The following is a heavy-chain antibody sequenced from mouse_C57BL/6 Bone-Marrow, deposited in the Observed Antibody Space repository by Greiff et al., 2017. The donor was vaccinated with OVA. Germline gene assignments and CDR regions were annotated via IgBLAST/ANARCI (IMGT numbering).Heavy chain of an antibody. J-gene: IGHJ3*01. CDR3: ARPGDYDGVSFPY. Sequence: VQRVESGAELVKPGASVKLSCKASGYTFTTYPIEWMTQNHGKSLEWIGNFHPYNDDTKYNEKFKGKATLTVEKSSSTVYLELSRLTSDDSAVYYCARPGDYDGVSFPYWGQGTLVTVS. CDR1: GYTFTTYP. V-gene: IGHV1-47*01. D-gene: IGHD2-4*01. CDR2: FHPYNDDT.